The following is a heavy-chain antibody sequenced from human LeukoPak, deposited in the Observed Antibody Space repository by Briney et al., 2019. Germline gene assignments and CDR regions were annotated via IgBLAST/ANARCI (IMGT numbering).Heavy chain of an antibody. CDR2: INPNSGGT. CDR1: GYTFTGYY. D-gene: IGHD2-15*01. CDR3: ARDRRYCSGGSCYSGFGY. J-gene: IGHJ4*02. V-gene: IGHV1-2*02. Sequence: ASVKVSCKASGYTFTGYYMHWVRQAPGQGLEWMGWINPNSGGTNFAQKFQGRVTMTRDTSISTAYMELSGLRSDDTAVYYCARDRRYCSGGSCYSGFGYWGQGTLVTVSS.